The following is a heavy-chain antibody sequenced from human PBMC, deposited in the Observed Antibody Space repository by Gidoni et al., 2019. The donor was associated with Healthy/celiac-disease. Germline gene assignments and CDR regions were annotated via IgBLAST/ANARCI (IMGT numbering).Heavy chain of an antibody. CDR1: GFTFSSYA. CDR3: ARERDAFDI. J-gene: IGHJ3*02. Sequence: QVQLVESGGGVVQPGRSLRLSCAASGFTFSSYAIHWVRQAPGKGLEWVAVISYDGSNKYYADSVKGRFTISRDNSKNTLYLQMNSLRAEDTAVYYCARERDAFDIWGQGTMVTVSS. CDR2: ISYDGSNK. V-gene: IGHV3-30-3*01.